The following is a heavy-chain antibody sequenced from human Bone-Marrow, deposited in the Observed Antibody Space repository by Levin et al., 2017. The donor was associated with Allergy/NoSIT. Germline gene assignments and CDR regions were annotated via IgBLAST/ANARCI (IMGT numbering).Heavy chain of an antibody. CDR2: IKQDGSEK. D-gene: IGHD3-10*01. Sequence: GGSLRLSCAASGFTFSSYWMSWVRQAPGKGLEWVANIKQDGSEKYYVDSVKGRFTISRDNAKNSLYLQMNSLRAEDTAVYYCARDAMVRGVSIFDYWGQGTLVTVSS. CDR1: GFTFSSYW. V-gene: IGHV3-7*01. CDR3: ARDAMVRGVSIFDY. J-gene: IGHJ4*02.